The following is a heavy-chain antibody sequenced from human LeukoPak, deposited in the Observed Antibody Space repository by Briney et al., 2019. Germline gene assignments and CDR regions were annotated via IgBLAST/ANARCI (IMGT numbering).Heavy chain of an antibody. Sequence: SETLSLTCTVSGGSISSSSYYWGWIRQPPGKGLEWIGSIYYSGSTYYNPSLKSRVTVSVDTSKNQLSLKLSSVTAADTAVYYCARVPEGVGATVHWFDPWGQGTLVTVSS. J-gene: IGHJ5*02. D-gene: IGHD1-26*01. CDR1: GGSISSSSYY. V-gene: IGHV4-39*07. CDR3: ARVPEGVGATVHWFDP. CDR2: IYYSGST.